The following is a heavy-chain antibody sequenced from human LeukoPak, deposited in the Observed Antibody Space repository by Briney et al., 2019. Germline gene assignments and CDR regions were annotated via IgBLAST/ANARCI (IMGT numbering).Heavy chain of an antibody. CDR1: GYTFTGYY. Sequence: ASVKVSCKASGYTFTGYYMHWVRQAPGQGLEWMGWINPNSGGTNYAQKFQGRVTMTRDTSISTAYMELSRLRSDDTAVYYCARGPSVLRFLESSWNWFDPWGQGTLVTVSS. CDR3: ARGPSVLRFLESSWNWFDP. CDR2: INPNSGGT. V-gene: IGHV1-2*02. J-gene: IGHJ5*02. D-gene: IGHD3-3*01.